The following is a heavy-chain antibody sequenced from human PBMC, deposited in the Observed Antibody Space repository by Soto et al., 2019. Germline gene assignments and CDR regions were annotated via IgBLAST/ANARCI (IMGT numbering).Heavy chain of an antibody. J-gene: IGHJ4*02. CDR1: GGSISGYF. CDR3: ARGLRFLDSLSDN. Sequence: PSETLSLTCTVSGGSISGYFWSWIRQPPGKGLEWIGYIYSSGTTNYNPSLKSRVTISVDTSKNQFSLKLNSVTAADTAVYYCARGLRFLDSLSDNWGQGTLVTVSS. V-gene: IGHV4-59*01. D-gene: IGHD3-9*01. CDR2: IYSSGTT.